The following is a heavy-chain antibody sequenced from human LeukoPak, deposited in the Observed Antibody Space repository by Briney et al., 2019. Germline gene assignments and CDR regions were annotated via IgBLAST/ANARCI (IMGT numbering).Heavy chain of an antibody. V-gene: IGHV1-69*04. J-gene: IGHJ5*02. CDR2: IIPIFGIA. D-gene: IGHD4-17*01. CDR1: GGTFSGYA. Sequence: ASVKVSCKASGGTFSGYAISWVRQAPGQGLEWMGRIIPIFGIANYAQKFQGRVTITADKSTSTAYMELSSLRSEDTAVYYCARTVTTASGLVSSVNWFDPWGQGTLVTVSS. CDR3: ARTVTTASGLVSSVNWFDP.